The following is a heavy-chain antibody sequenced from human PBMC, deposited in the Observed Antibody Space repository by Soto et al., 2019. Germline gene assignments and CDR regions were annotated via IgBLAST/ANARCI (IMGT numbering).Heavy chain of an antibody. CDR3: TSGVVAASLDDY. V-gene: IGHV3-73*01. Sequence: GGPLRLSCAASGFTFSGPAMHWVRQASGKGLEWVGRIRSKANSYATAYAASVKGRFTISRDDSKNTAYLQMNSLKTEDTAVYYCTSGVVAASLDDYWGQGTLVTVSS. J-gene: IGHJ4*02. CDR1: GFTFSGPA. D-gene: IGHD2-15*01. CDR2: IRSKANSYAT.